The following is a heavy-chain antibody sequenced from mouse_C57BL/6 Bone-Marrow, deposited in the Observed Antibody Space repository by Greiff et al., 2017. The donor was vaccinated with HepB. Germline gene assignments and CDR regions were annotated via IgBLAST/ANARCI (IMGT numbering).Heavy chain of an antibody. V-gene: IGHV1-82*01. CDR2: IYPGDGDT. CDR3: ARGFYGNYEGVDDY. D-gene: IGHD2-1*01. Sequence: LQESGPELVKPGASVKISCKASGYAFSSSWMNWVKQRPGKGLEWIGRIYPGDGDTNYNGKFKGKATLTADKSSSTAYMQLSSLTSEDSAVYFCARGFYGNYEGVDDYWGQGTTLTVSS. CDR1: GYAFSSSW. J-gene: IGHJ2*01.